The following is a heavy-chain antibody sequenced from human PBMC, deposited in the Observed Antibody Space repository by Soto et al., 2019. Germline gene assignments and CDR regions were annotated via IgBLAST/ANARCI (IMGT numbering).Heavy chain of an antibody. J-gene: IGHJ6*02. CDR3: ARGVGFAGDYYGMDV. CDR1: GYTFTSYD. V-gene: IGHV1-8*01. D-gene: IGHD4-17*01. Sequence: GPSVKVSCKASGYTFTSYDINWVRQATGQGLEWMGWMNPNSGNTGYAQKFQGRVTMTRNTSISTAYMELSSLRSEDTAVYYCARGVGFAGDYYGMDVWGQGTTVTVSS. CDR2: MNPNSGNT.